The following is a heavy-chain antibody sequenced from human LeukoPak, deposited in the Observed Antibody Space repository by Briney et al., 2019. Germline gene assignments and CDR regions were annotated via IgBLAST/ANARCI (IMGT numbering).Heavy chain of an antibody. Sequence: SVKVSCKASGGTFISYAISWVRQAPGQGLEWMGGIIPIFGTANYAQKFQGRVTITADKSTSTAYMELSSLRSEDTAVYYCASYYCSGGSCYRDYYYGMDVWAKWTTVTVSA. CDR3: ASYYCSGGSCYRDYYYGMDV. D-gene: IGHD2-15*01. CDR2: IIPIFGTA. V-gene: IGHV1-69*06. J-gene: IGHJ6*04. CDR1: GGTFISYA.